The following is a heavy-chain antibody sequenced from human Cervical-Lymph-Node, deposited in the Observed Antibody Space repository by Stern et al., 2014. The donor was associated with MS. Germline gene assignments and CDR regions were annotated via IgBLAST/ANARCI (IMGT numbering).Heavy chain of an antibody. CDR1: GFTFSSYG. CDR3: ARDNREEWELDMFDY. D-gene: IGHD1-26*01. CDR2: IWYDGSNK. Sequence: VHLVESGGGVVQPGRSLRLSCAASGFTFSSYGMHWVRQAPGKGLEWVAVIWYDGSNKYYADSVKGRFTISRDNSKNTLYLQMNSLRAEDTAVYYCARDNREEWELDMFDYWGQGTLVTVSS. J-gene: IGHJ4*02. V-gene: IGHV3-33*01.